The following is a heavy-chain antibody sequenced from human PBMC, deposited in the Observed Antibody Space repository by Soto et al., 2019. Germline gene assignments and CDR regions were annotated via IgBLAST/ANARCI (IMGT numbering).Heavy chain of an antibody. J-gene: IGHJ3*02. CDR3: AREYYDFWSGSEDAFDI. D-gene: IGHD3-3*01. CDR1: GDSVSSNSAA. CDR2: TYYRSKWYN. V-gene: IGHV6-1*01. Sequence: SQTLSLTCAISGDSVSSNSAAWNWIRQSPSRGLEWLGRTYYRSKWYNDYAVSVKSRITTNPDTSKNQFSLQLNSVTPEDTAVYYCAREYYDFWSGSEDAFDIWGQGTMVTVSS.